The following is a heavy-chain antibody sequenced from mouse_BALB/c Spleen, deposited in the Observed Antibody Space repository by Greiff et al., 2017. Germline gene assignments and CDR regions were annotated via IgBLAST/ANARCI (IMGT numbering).Heavy chain of an antibody. Sequence: VQLVESGAELARPGASVKMSCKASGYTFTSYTMHWVKQRPGQGLEWIGYINPSTGYTEYNQKFKDKATLTADKSSSTAYMQLSSLTSEDSAVYYCARRRVYYGSSYDWYFDVWGAGTTVTVSS. J-gene: IGHJ1*01. CDR2: INPSTGYT. V-gene: IGHV1-4*01. CDR1: GYTFTSYT. CDR3: ARRRVYYGSSYDWYFDV. D-gene: IGHD1-1*01.